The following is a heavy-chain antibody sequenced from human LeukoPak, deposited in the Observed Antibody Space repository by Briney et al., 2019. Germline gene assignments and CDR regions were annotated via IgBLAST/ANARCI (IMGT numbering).Heavy chain of an antibody. CDR2: IYHSGST. V-gene: IGHV4-4*02. Sequence: SETLSLTCAVSGGSISSNNWWSWVRQPPGKGLEWIGEIYHSGSTNYNPSLKSRVTISVDKSKNQFSLKLSSVTAAYTAVYYCATYYDSSGYKLDYWGQGTLVTVSS. CDR3: ATYYDSSGYKLDY. J-gene: IGHJ4*02. D-gene: IGHD3-22*01. CDR1: GGSISSNNW.